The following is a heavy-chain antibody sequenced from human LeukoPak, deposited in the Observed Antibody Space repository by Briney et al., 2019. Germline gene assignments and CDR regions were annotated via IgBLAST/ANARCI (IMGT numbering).Heavy chain of an antibody. J-gene: IGHJ4*02. CDR2: FDPEDGET. D-gene: IGHD3-10*01. CDR3: ATVRHYYGSGSYLPASSDY. Sequence: ASVKVSCKVSGYTLTELSMHWVRQAPGKGLEWMGGFDPEDGETIYAQKFQGRVTMTEDTSTDTAYMELSSLRSEDTAVYYCATVRHYYGSGSYLPASSDYWGQGTLVTVSS. CDR1: GYTLTELS. V-gene: IGHV1-24*01.